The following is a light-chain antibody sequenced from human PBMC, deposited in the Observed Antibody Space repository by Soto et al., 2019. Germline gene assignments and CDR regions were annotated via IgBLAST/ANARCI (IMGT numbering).Light chain of an antibody. V-gene: IGKV3-20*01. CDR2: GAS. J-gene: IGKJ2*01. CDR3: QHYGSSPYT. CDR1: QSVSSSY. Sequence: EIVLTQSPGTLSLSPGERATLSCRASQSVSSSYLAWYQQKPGQAPRLLLYGASSRATGIPDRFSGSGSGTDFTVTISRLEPEDFAVYYCQHYGSSPYTFGQGTKLEIK.